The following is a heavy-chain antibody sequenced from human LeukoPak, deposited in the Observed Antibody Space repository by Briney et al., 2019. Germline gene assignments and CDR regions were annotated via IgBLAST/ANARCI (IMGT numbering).Heavy chain of an antibody. D-gene: IGHD5-12*01. CDR2: ISSSGSTI. CDR1: GFTFSSYE. Sequence: PGGSLRLSRAASGFTFSSYEMNWVRQAPGKGLEWVSYISSSGSTIYYADSVKGRFTISRDNAKNSLYLQMNSLRAEDTAVYYCAREGPLVATTPHFDYWGQGTLVTVSS. J-gene: IGHJ4*02. CDR3: AREGPLVATTPHFDY. V-gene: IGHV3-48*03.